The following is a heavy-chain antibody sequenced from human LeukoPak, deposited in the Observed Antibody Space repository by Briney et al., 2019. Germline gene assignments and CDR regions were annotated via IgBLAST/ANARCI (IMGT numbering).Heavy chain of an antibody. Sequence: GRSLRLSCAASRFTVSNSYMSWVRQAPGKGLEWVSLIYSGGRTYYTDSVKGRFTISRDNSKNTLYLQMNSLRAEDTAVYDCARDSSLSGFLYWGQGTLVTVSS. J-gene: IGHJ4*02. D-gene: IGHD3-22*01. CDR1: RFTVSNSY. CDR3: ARDSSLSGFLY. V-gene: IGHV3-53*01. CDR2: IYSGGRT.